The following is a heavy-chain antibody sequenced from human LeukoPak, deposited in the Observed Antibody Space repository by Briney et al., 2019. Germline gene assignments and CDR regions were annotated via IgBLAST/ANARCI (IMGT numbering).Heavy chain of an antibody. Sequence: PARSMRPSCEASAFIFTTYAMHWVRQAPREGLEWVSSITSSGDGTFYTDALSGRFTISRDNGKNAVFLEMKSLRSGDSALYYCAKGTDTSGRQNFNIWGQGTLVTVSS. CDR1: AFIFTTYA. CDR2: ITSSGDGT. J-gene: IGHJ1*01. CDR3: AKGTDTSGRQNFNI. V-gene: IGHV3-23*01. D-gene: IGHD2-15*01.